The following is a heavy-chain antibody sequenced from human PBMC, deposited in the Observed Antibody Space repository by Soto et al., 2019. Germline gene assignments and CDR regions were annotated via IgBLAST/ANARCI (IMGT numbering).Heavy chain of an antibody. CDR3: AGDRGPSSGYYPYWFDP. CDR1: GYTFTSYA. CDR2: VNAVNGNT. D-gene: IGHD3-22*01. J-gene: IGHJ5*02. Sequence: ASVKVSCKASGYTFTSYAMHWVRQAPGQRLEWMGWVNAVNGNTKYSLKFQGRVTITRDTSASTAYMELSSLRSEDTAVYYCAGDRGPSSGYYPYWFDPWGQGTLVTVSS. V-gene: IGHV1-3*01.